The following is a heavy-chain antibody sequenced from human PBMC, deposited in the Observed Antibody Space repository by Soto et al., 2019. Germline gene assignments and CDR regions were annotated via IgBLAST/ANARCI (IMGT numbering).Heavy chain of an antibody. V-gene: IGHV4-39*06. D-gene: IGHD6-13*01. J-gene: IGHJ4*02. CDR3: ATSYGNAWYTY. Sequence: PSETLSLTCTVSGGSISSSSYYWGWIRQPPGKGLEWIGSIYYSGSTYYNPSLKSRLTISVDRSKNQFTLQLTSVTVEDTAVYYCATSYGNAWYTYCGQGTQVTVS. CDR2: IYYSGST. CDR1: GGSISSSSYY.